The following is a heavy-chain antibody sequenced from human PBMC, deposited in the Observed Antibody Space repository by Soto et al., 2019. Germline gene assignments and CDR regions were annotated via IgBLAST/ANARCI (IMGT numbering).Heavy chain of an antibody. Sequence: SETLSLTCTVSGGSISNYYWSWIRQPPGKGLEWIGYIYSSGSTHYNPSLQSRVTISADTSKNQVSLKVRSVTAADTSVYYCARDHPHSYGVYYFDYWGEGTPVTVSS. D-gene: IGHD5-18*01. CDR2: IYSSGST. CDR3: ARDHPHSYGVYYFDY. J-gene: IGHJ4*02. CDR1: GGSISNYY. V-gene: IGHV4-59*01.